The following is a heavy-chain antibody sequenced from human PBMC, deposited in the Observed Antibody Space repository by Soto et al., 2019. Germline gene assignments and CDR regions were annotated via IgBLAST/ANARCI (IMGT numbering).Heavy chain of an antibody. CDR2: IKPGTSDI. CDR1: GYKFGSAW. J-gene: IGHJ4*02. V-gene: IGHV5-51*01. Sequence: GESLKISCKGVGYKFGSAWIGWVRQMPGKGLEWMGIIKPGTSDIRYSPSCRGHVTVSADEAVSTAYLQWSSLKASDTAMYYCARQLSHICDSWGQGTLVTVSS. D-gene: IGHD3-3*02. CDR3: ARQLSHICDS.